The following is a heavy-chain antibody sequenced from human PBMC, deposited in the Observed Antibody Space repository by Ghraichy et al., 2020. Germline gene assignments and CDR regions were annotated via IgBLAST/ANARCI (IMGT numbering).Heavy chain of an antibody. J-gene: IGHJ4*02. V-gene: IGHV3-21*01. CDR2: ISSSSSYI. CDR3: ARDLSGWYPPQPD. Sequence: GGSLRLSCAASGFTFSSYSMNWVRQAPGKGLEWVSSISSSSSYIYYADSVKGRFTISRDNAKNSLYLQMNSLRAEDTAVYYCARDLSGWYPPQPDWGQGTLVTVSS. D-gene: IGHD6-19*01. CDR1: GFTFSSYS.